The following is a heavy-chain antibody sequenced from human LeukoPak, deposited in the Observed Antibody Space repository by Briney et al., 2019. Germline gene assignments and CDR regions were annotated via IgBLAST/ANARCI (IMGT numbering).Heavy chain of an antibody. CDR3: AKGGYDLWSGYPDYFDY. J-gene: IGHJ4*02. V-gene: IGHV3-30*02. Sequence: GGSLRLSCAASGFTFSSYGMHWVRQAPGKGLEWVAFIRYDGSNKYYADSVKGRFTISRDNSKNTLYLQMNSLRAEDTAVYYCAKGGYDLWSGYPDYFDYWGQGTLVTVSS. CDR2: IRYDGSNK. D-gene: IGHD3-3*01. CDR1: GFTFSSYG.